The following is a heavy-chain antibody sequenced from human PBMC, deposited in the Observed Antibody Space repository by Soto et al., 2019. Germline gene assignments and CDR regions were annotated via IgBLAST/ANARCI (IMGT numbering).Heavy chain of an antibody. D-gene: IGHD5-18*01. J-gene: IGHJ6*02. CDR2: ISSSSSTI. V-gene: IGHV3-48*02. CDR1: GFTFSSHS. Sequence: EVQLVESGGGLVQPGGSLRLSCAASGFTFSSHSMNWVRQAPGKGLEWVSYISSSSSTIYYADSVKGRFTISRDNAKNSLYLQMNSLRDEDTAVYYCASLLGGYSYGPRYYYYGMDVWGQGTTVTVSS. CDR3: ASLLGGYSYGPRYYYYGMDV.